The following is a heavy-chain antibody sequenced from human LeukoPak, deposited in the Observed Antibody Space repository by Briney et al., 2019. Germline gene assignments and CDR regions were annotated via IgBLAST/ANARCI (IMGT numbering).Heavy chain of an antibody. CDR3: SRRFPPVFGYDFRETPPTWFDP. D-gene: IGHD3-3*01. Sequence: SGPTLVDPTQTLTLTCTFSGFSLSTSGVGVGWIRQPPGKALEWLALIYWNDDKRYSPSLKSRLTITKDTSKNQVVLTMTNMDPVDTATYYCSRRFPPVFGYDFRETPPTWFDPWGQGTLVTVSS. CDR1: GFSLSTSGVG. J-gene: IGHJ5*02. V-gene: IGHV2-5*01. CDR2: IYWNDDK.